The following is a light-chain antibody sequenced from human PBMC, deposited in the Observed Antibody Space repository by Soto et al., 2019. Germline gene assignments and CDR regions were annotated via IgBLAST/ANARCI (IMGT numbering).Light chain of an antibody. CDR1: SSDVASYDF. CDR3: CSYVGSRTLV. CDR2: EGS. Sequence: QSALTQPASVSASPGQSVTITCSATSSDVASYDFVSWYQQHPGKVPRLIIYEGSKRPSGVSHRFSGSKFGNTPSLTIYGLQAEDEADYYCCSYVGSRTLVFGGGTKLTVL. J-gene: IGLJ3*02. V-gene: IGLV2-23*01.